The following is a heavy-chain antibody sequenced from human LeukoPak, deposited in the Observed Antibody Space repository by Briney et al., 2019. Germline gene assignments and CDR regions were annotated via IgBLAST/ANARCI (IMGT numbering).Heavy chain of an antibody. CDR2: ISYDGSNK. Sequence: QPGGSLRLSCAASGFTFSSYAMHWVRQAPGKGLEWVAVISYDGSNKYYADSVKGRFTISRDNSKNTLYLQMNSLRAEDTAVYYCARVQGGFDYWGQGTLVTVSS. J-gene: IGHJ4*02. CDR1: GFTFSSYA. V-gene: IGHV3-30*04. CDR3: ARVQGGFDY. D-gene: IGHD3-16*01.